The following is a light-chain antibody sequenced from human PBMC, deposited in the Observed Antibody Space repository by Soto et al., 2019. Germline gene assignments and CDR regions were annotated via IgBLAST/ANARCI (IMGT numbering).Light chain of an antibody. Sequence: EIVLTQSPGTLSLSPGEKVTLSCSASQSVSSNYLAWYQQKPGQAPRLLIYYAYRRTTGIPDRFSGSGSGTDFTLTSSGLEPEDFAVYYCQQYGGSPRTFGQGTKVDIK. CDR3: QQYGGSPRT. J-gene: IGKJ1*01. V-gene: IGKV3-20*01. CDR2: YAY. CDR1: QSVSSNY.